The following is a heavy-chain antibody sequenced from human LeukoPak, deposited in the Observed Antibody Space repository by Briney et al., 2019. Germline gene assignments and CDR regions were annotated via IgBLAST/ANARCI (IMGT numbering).Heavy chain of an antibody. CDR3: ARDHAEDFWSGYYSPDAFDI. Sequence: ASVKVSCKASGYTFTSYGISWVRQAPGQGLEWMGWISAYNGNTNYAQKLQGRVTMTTDTSTSTAYMELRSLRSDDTAVYYCARDHAEDFWSGYYSPDAFDIWGQGTMVTVSS. V-gene: IGHV1-18*01. J-gene: IGHJ3*02. D-gene: IGHD3-3*01. CDR1: GYTFTSYG. CDR2: ISAYNGNT.